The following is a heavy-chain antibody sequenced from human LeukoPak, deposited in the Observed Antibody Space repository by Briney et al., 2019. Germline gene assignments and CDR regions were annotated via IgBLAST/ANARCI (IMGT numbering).Heavy chain of an antibody. CDR2: INHSENT. CDR3: ARGGKVVPAAVANWFDP. Sequence: SETPSLTCAVYGGSFSGYSWSWIRQPPGKGLEWIGEINHSENTNYNPSLKSRVTISVDTSKNQFSLKLTSVTAADTAVYYCARGGKVVPAAVANWFDPWGQGTLVTVSS. V-gene: IGHV4-34*01. D-gene: IGHD2-2*01. J-gene: IGHJ5*02. CDR1: GGSFSGYS.